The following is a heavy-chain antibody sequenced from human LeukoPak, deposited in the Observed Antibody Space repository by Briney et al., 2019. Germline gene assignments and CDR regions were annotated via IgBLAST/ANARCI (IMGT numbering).Heavy chain of an antibody. Sequence: SQTPSLTCTVSGGSIISGSYYWSWIRQPAGKGLEWIGRIYTSGSTNYNPSLKSRVTISVDTSKNQFSLKLSSVTAADTAVYYCARDYDFWSGVWGQGTLVTVSS. V-gene: IGHV4-61*02. CDR1: GGSIISGSYY. D-gene: IGHD3-3*01. CDR2: IYTSGST. J-gene: IGHJ4*02. CDR3: ARDYDFWSGV.